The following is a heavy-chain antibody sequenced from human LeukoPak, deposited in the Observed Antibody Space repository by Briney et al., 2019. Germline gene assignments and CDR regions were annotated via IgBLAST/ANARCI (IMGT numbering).Heavy chain of an antibody. V-gene: IGHV1-2*04. Sequence: ASVKVSCKTSGYTFTGYYMHWVRQAPGQGLEWMGRINPNSGGTSYAQKFQGWVTMTRDTSISTAYMELNRLRSDDTAVYYCARDRHYGSGSYYFDYWGQGTLVTVSS. D-gene: IGHD3-10*01. CDR2: INPNSGGT. CDR3: ARDRHYGSGSYYFDY. J-gene: IGHJ4*02. CDR1: GYTFTGYY.